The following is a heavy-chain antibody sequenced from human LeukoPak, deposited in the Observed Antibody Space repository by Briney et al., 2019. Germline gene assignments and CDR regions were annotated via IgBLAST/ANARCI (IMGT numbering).Heavy chain of an antibody. CDR1: GYTFTDYY. D-gene: IGHD6-6*01. V-gene: IGHV1-2*02. CDR2: INPNSGGT. J-gene: IGHJ4*02. CDR3: ARARWQLVPYFDS. Sequence: ASVTVSCKASGYTFTDYYMHWVRQAPGQGLEWMGWINPNSGGTNFAQKFQGRVAMTRDTSISTAYLELGSLRSDDTAVYFCARARWQLVPYFDSGGQGTLVTVSS.